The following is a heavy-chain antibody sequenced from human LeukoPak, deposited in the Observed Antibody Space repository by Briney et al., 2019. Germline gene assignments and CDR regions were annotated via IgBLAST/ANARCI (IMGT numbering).Heavy chain of an antibody. D-gene: IGHD6-13*01. CDR1: GYTFTSYG. J-gene: IGHJ5*01. CDR3: ARYLSSSWYEF. CDR2: ISPYYGNT. V-gene: IGHV1-18*01. Sequence: ASVKVSCKASGYTFTSYGFSWVRQAPGQGLEWMGWISPYYGNTNYAENLQGRVTMTTDTSTSTAYMELRSLRSDDTAVYYCARYLSSSWYEFWGQGTLVTVSS.